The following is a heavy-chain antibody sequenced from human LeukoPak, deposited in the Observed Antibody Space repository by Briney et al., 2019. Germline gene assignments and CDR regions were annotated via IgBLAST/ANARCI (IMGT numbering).Heavy chain of an antibody. CDR3: ARSYYYDSSGYYPPLF. CDR2: ISYDGSNK. J-gene: IGHJ4*02. V-gene: IGHV3-30-3*01. D-gene: IGHD3-22*01. Sequence: SCKASGYTFTSYYMHWVRQAPGKGLEWVAVISYDGSNKYYADSVKGRFTISRDNSKNTLYLQMNSLRAEDTAVYYCARSYYYDSSGYYPPLFWGQGTLVTVSS. CDR1: GYTFTSYY.